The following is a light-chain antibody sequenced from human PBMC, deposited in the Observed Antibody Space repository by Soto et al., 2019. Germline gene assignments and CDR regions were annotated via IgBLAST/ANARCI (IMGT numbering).Light chain of an antibody. Sequence: EIVLTQSPGFLSLSPGERATLSCRASQSVSSNYLAWYKQKPGQAPSLLIYDTSTRAAGIPDRFSGSGSGTDFTLTISRLEPEDFAVYYCQQCGNSVTFGGGTKVEIK. J-gene: IGKJ4*01. CDR1: QSVSSNY. CDR2: DTS. CDR3: QQCGNSVT. V-gene: IGKV3-20*01.